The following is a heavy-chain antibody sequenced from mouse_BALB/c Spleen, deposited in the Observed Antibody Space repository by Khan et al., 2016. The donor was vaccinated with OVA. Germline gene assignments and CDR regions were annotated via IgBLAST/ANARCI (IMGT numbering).Heavy chain of an antibody. CDR1: GFTFSIYT. Sequence: EVELVESGGGLVKPGGSLKLSCAASGFTFSIYTMSWVRQTPAKRLEWVATISSGGGDTYYPDSVKGRFTIYRDNAKNNLYLQMSSLRSEDTALYYCARFLIYYDDDGNAMDYWGQGTSVTVAS. CDR3: ARFLIYYDDDGNAMDY. V-gene: IGHV5-9*03. CDR2: ISSGGGDT. D-gene: IGHD2-4*01. J-gene: IGHJ4*01.